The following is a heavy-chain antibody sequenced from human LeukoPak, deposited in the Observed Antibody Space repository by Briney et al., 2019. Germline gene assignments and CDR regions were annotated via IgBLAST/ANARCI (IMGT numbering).Heavy chain of an antibody. J-gene: IGHJ5*02. Sequence: PSETLSLTCAVSGGSISSGGYSWSWIRQPPGKGLEWIGYIYHSGSTYYNPSLKSRVTISVDRSKNQFSLKLSSVTAADTAVYYCARVAGPAADNWFDPWGQGTLVTVSS. CDR3: ARVAGPAADNWFDP. CDR2: IYHSGST. CDR1: GGSISSGGYS. D-gene: IGHD2-2*01. V-gene: IGHV4-30-2*01.